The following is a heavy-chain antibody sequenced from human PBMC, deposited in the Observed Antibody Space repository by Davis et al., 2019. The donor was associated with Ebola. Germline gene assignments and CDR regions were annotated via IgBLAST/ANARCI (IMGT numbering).Heavy chain of an antibody. Sequence: ASVKVSCKASGYTFTNYGITWVRQAPGQGLEWMGWINPHNGNTNYAQKLQGRVTMTTDTSTSTAYMELRSLRSDDTAVYYCARDVITGTPGYYYYYGMDVWGKGTTVTVSS. V-gene: IGHV1-18*04. CDR1: GYTFTNYG. CDR2: INPHNGNT. CDR3: ARDVITGTPGYYYYYGMDV. D-gene: IGHD1-20*01. J-gene: IGHJ6*04.